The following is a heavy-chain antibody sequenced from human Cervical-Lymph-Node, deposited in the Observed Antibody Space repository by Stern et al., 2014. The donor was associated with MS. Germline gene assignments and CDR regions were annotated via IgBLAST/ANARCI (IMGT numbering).Heavy chain of an antibody. V-gene: IGHV4-59*08. CDR1: GGSISSRY. Sequence: QVQLVQSGPGLVKPSETLSLTCAVSGGSISSRYWGWIRQPPGKGLEWIGLISHSGDTKYNPSLKSRVTISLDTPKTQFSLKVPSVTAADTAVYYCARLSTAVDFWGQGTLVTVSS. CDR3: ARLSTAVDF. J-gene: IGHJ4*02. CDR2: ISHSGDT.